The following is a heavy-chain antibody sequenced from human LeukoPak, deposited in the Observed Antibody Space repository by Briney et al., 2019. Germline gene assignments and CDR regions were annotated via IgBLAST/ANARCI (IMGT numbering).Heavy chain of an antibody. D-gene: IGHD3-3*01. CDR1: GFTFSSYS. V-gene: IGHV3-21*01. CDR2: ISSSSSYI. CDR3: ARGRDFWSGSLMDV. J-gene: IGHJ6*02. Sequence: GGSLRLSCAASGFTFSSYSMNWVRQAPGKGLEWVSSISSSSSYIYYADSVKGRFTISRDNAKNSLYLQMNSLRAEDTAVYYCARGRDFWSGSLMDVWGQGTTVTVSS.